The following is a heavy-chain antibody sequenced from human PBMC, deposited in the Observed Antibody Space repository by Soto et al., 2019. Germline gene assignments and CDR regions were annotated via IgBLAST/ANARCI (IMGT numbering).Heavy chain of an antibody. CDR2: MWADGSNK. D-gene: IGHD3-22*01. Sequence: QVQVEESGGGVVQAGRSLRLSCAASGFTFSFYGMHWVRQAPGKGLEWVAVMWADGSNKYYADSVKGRFTISRDNSKNTLYLQMNSLRAEDTAVYYCARDGDSIGHYSQFDYWGQGTLVTVPS. CDR1: GFTFSFYG. J-gene: IGHJ4*02. V-gene: IGHV3-33*01. CDR3: ARDGDSIGHYSQFDY.